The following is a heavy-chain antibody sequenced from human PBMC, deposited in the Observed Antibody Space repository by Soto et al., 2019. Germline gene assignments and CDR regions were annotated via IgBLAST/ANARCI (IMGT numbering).Heavy chain of an antibody. J-gene: IGHJ1*01. CDR2: IYYSGGT. V-gene: IGHV4-59*01. D-gene: IGHD6-6*01. CDR3: AVGIAGRPLEYFHY. CDR1: DASISSYY. Sequence: SETLSLTCTVSDASISSYYWSWIRQPPGKGLELIGYIYYSGGTNYNPPLKSRVTILVDKSKNQFSLKLSSVTAADTAVYYCAVGIAGRPLEYFHYWGQGTLVTVSS.